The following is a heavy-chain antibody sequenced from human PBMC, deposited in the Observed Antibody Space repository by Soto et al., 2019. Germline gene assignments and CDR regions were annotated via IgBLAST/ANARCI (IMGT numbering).Heavy chain of an antibody. Sequence: SETLSLTCTVSGYSVTSDSHYWVWIRQPPGKGLESIANIYYDGNTYYNPSLKGRVTISLDTSKNQFSLRLNSVTAADTAVYYCARSSIKPQVFMYPFDSWSQGTLVTVSS. CDR2: IYYDGNT. J-gene: IGHJ4*02. D-gene: IGHD3-3*01. CDR3: ARSSIKPQVFMYPFDS. V-gene: IGHV4-39*01. CDR1: GYSVTSDSHY.